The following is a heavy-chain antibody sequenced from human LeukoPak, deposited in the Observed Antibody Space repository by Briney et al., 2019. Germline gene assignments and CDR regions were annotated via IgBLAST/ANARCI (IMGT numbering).Heavy chain of an antibody. J-gene: IGHJ5*02. CDR1: GGSIRDNSYY. D-gene: IGHD3-10*01. V-gene: IGHV4-39*01. Sequence: SETLSLTCTVSGGSIRDNSYYWGWIRQPPGKGLEWIGDIYFSGSTYYNPSLKSRVTISVDTSKNQFSLKLSSVTAADTAVYYCARAAFGSYYWFDPWGQGTLVTVSS. CDR2: IYFSGST. CDR3: ARAAFGSYYWFDP.